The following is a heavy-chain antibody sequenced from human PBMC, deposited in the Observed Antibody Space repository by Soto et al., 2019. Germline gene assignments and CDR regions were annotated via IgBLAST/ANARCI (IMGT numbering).Heavy chain of an antibody. J-gene: IGHJ4*02. Sequence: SETLALTCTVSGGSISSNSYYWDWIRQPPGKGLEWIGSMYYSGATYHNPSLQSRVTISVDTSKNQFSLHLSSVTAADTAVYYCARHAAYDSVWGKSDGSDYWGQGTLVTVPQ. D-gene: IGHD3-16*01. CDR2: MYYSGAT. CDR3: ARHAAYDSVWGKSDGSDY. CDR1: GGSISSNSYY. V-gene: IGHV4-39*01.